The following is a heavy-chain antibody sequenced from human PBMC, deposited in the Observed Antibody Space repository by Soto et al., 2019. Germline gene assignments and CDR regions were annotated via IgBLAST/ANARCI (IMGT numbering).Heavy chain of an antibody. CDR2: IFYSGST. CDR1: GGSISNYY. J-gene: IGHJ4*02. D-gene: IGHD6-19*01. CDR3: AGAIAVAGFFYFDY. Sequence: SETLSLTCTVSGGSISNYYWSWIRQPPGKGLEWIGYIFYSGSTNFNPSLKSRVTISVDTSKNQFSLKLSSVTAADTAMYYCAGAIAVAGFFYFDYWGQGTLVTVSS. V-gene: IGHV4-59*01.